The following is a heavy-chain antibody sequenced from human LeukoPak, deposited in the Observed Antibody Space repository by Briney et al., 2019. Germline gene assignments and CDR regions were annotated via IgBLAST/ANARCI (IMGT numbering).Heavy chain of an antibody. Sequence: SETLSLTCAVSGGSISSYYWSWIRQPPGKGLEWIGYIYYSGSTNYNPSLKSRVTISVDTSKNQFSLKLSSVTAADTAVYYCARVLSSGSHPHFDYWGQGTLVTVSS. V-gene: IGHV4-59*08. D-gene: IGHD3-10*01. CDR3: ARVLSSGSHPHFDY. J-gene: IGHJ4*02. CDR1: GGSISSYY. CDR2: IYYSGST.